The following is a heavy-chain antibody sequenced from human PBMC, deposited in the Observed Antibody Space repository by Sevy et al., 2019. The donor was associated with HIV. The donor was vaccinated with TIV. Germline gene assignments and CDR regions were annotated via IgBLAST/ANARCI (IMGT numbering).Heavy chain of an antibody. J-gene: IGHJ4*02. CDR1: GFTFSDTH. Sequence: GGSLRLSCVASGFTFSDTHMNWVGLGPGRALEWISYISDDQTTVYYAGSVRGRFIVSRDNCKNSLYLQMNNLTDDDTAVYYCATEANWGRGLTTGWGQGTLVTVSS. CDR2: ISDDQTTV. V-gene: IGHV3-11*04. CDR3: ATEANWGRGLTTG. D-gene: IGHD7-27*01.